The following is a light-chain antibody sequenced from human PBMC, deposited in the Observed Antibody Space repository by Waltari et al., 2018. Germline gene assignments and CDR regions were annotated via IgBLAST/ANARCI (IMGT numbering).Light chain of an antibody. J-gene: IGKJ4*01. V-gene: IGKV1-5*03. Sequence: DIQMTQSPSTLSASVGYRVIIPCRASQSISNWLAWYQQKPGKAPKLLIYKASTLESGVPSRFSGSGSGTDFTLTISSLQPDDFATYYCQQYNSYSLLTFGGGTKIEIK. CDR2: KAS. CDR3: QQYNSYSLLT. CDR1: QSISNW.